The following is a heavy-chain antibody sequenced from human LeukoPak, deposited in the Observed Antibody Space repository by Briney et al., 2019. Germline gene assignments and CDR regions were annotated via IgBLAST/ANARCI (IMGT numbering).Heavy chain of an antibody. CDR2: INPSGGST. CDR3: ARVVSDSGYEFDY. J-gene: IGHJ4*02. Sequence: ASVKVSCTASGYTFTSYYIHWVRQAPGQGLEWLGIINPSGGSTSYAQKFQGRVTMTRDTSTSTVYMELSSLRSEDAAVYYCARVVSDSGYEFDYWGQGTLVTVSS. CDR1: GYTFTSYY. D-gene: IGHD5-12*01. V-gene: IGHV1-46*01.